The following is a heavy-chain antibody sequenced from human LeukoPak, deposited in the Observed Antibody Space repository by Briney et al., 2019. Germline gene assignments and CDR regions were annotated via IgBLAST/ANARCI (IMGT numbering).Heavy chain of an antibody. D-gene: IGHD3-3*01. J-gene: IGHJ4*02. CDR1: GFTFDDFG. CDR2: ISRNSASM. Sequence: PGRSLRLSCAASGFTFDDFGMHWVRQAPGKGLEWVSGISRNSASMGYVDSVKGRFTISRDNAKNSLYLQMNSLRAEDTAVYYCAVNIWKYFDYWGQGTLVTVSS. CDR3: AVNIWKYFDY. V-gene: IGHV3-9*01.